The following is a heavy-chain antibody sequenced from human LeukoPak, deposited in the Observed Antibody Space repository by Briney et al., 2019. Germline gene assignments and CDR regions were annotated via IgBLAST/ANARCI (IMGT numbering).Heavy chain of an antibody. CDR3: AREYGDGFDY. V-gene: IGHV4-30-4*01. Sequence: SETLALTRNFPGGSISSGDYYWSWIPQPPRKGLEWIGYIYYSGSTYYNPSLKSRVTISVDTSKNQFSLKLSSVTAADTAVYYCAREYGDGFDYWGQGTLVTVSS. CDR2: IYYSGST. D-gene: IGHD4-17*01. CDR1: GGSISSGDYY. J-gene: IGHJ4*02.